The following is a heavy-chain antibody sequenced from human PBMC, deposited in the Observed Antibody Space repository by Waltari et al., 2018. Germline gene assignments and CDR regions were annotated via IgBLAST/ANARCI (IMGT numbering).Heavy chain of an antibody. V-gene: IGHV3-23*01. J-gene: IGHJ1*01. CDR2: ISVSDAT. CDR3: AKPFYNWDDPLHS. Sequence: EVQLLESGGGLVQPGGSLRLPCKASGFTSLTHAINWVRQAPGKGLEWVSSISVSDATYYADSVKGRFTVSRDYSDNTIHLQMDSLRADDTAVYFCAKPFYNWDDPLHSWGQGAPVTVSS. CDR1: GFTSLTHA. D-gene: IGHD1-20*01.